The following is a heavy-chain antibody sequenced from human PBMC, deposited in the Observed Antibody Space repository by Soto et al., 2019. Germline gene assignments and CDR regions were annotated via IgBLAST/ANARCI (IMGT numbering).Heavy chain of an antibody. CDR2: TYYRSKWYN. CDR3: ARVLLKGNRGELGGYWYFDL. V-gene: IGHV6-1*01. D-gene: IGHD7-27*01. Sequence: SQTLSLTCAISGDSVSSNSAAWNWIRQSPSRGLEWLGRTYYRSKWYNDYAVSVKSRITINPDTSKNQFSLQLNSVTPEDTAVYYCARVLLKGNRGELGGYWYFDLWGRGTLVTVSS. CDR1: GDSVSSNSAA. J-gene: IGHJ2*01.